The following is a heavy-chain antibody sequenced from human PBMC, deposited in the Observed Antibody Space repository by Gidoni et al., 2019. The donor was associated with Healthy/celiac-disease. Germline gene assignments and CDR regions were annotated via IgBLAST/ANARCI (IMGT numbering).Heavy chain of an antibody. CDR2: ITPRGGST. V-gene: IGHV1-46*01. J-gene: IGHJ4*02. CDR1: GYTFPSYY. CDR3: ARDRGFY. Sequence: QVQLVQSGAEVKKPGASVQVSCKASGYTFPSYYMHWVRQAPGQGLQWMGIITPRGGSTSYAQKCQGRVTMSRNTSTSTVYMELSSLRSEDTSVYYCARDRGFYWGQGTLVTVSS.